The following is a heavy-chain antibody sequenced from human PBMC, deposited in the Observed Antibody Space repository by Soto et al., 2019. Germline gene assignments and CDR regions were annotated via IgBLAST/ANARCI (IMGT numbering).Heavy chain of an antibody. CDR1: GGTFSSYA. V-gene: IGHV1-69*13. J-gene: IGHJ4*02. D-gene: IGHD5-12*01. CDR3: ARALPGLRGFDY. Sequence: GASVKVSCKASGGTFSSYAISRVRQAPGQGLEWMGGIIPIFGTANYAQKFQGRVTITADESTSTAYMELSSLRSEDTAVYYCARALPGLRGFDYWGQGTLVTVSS. CDR2: IIPIFGTA.